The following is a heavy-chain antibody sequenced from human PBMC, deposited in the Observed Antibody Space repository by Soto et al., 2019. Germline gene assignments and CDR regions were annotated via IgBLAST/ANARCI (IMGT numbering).Heavy chain of an antibody. CDR1: GGSISGYY. V-gene: IGHV4-59*01. CDR3: ARDIGMVRGNNWFDP. CDR2: IYHSGST. J-gene: IGHJ5*02. Sequence: PSETLSLTCTVSGGSISGYYWSWIRQPPRKGLEWIGYIYHSGSTNYSPSLKSRVTISLDTSKNQFSLKLSSVTAADTAVYYCARDIGMVRGNNWFDPWGQGTLVTVSS. D-gene: IGHD3-10*01.